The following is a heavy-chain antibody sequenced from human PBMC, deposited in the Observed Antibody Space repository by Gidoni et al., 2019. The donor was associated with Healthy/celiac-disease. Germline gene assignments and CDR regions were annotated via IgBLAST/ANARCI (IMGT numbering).Heavy chain of an antibody. J-gene: IGHJ4*02. Sequence: EVQLVESGGGLVQPGGSLRLSCAAPGFTFSSYWMHWVRQAPGKGLVGVSRINSDGSSTSYADSVKGRFTISRDNAKNTLYLQMNSLRAEDTAVYYCAREGEVVDPLDYWGQGTLVTVSS. V-gene: IGHV3-74*01. CDR1: GFTFSSYW. D-gene: IGHD2-15*01. CDR3: AREGEVVDPLDY. CDR2: INSDGSST.